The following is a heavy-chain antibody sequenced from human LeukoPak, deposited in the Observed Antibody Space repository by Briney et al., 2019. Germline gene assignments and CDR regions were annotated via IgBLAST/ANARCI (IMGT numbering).Heavy chain of an antibody. D-gene: IGHD3-10*01. J-gene: IGHJ4*02. CDR2: ISYDGSNK. CDR1: GFIFSSYA. V-gene: IGHV3-30-3*01. Sequence: GGSLRLSCAASGFIFSSYAMHWVRQAPGKGLEWVAVISYDGSNKYYADSVKGRFTISRDNAKNSLYLQMNSLRAEDTAVYYCARDALNYYGSGRSIDYWGQGTLVTVSS. CDR3: ARDALNYYGSGRSIDY.